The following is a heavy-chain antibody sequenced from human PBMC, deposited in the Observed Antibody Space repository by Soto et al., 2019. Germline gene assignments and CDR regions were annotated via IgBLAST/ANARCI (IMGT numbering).Heavy chain of an antibody. Sequence: ASVKVSCKASGYTFSGFYMHRVRQAPGQGLEWMGWINPNSGGTKSAEKFQGRVTMTRDTSISTAYMELSRLTSDDTAVYYCASAAVTGTAGLDFWGQGTQVTVSS. CDR2: INPNSGGT. V-gene: IGHV1-2*02. CDR1: GYTFSGFY. D-gene: IGHD6-19*01. J-gene: IGHJ4*02. CDR3: ASAAVTGTAGLDF.